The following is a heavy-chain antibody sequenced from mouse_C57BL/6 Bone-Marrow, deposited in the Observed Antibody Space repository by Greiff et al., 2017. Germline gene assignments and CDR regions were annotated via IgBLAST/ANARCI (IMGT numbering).Heavy chain of an antibody. CDR2: IDPENGDT. CDR3: TTGLPRDFDY. D-gene: IGHD3-3*01. CDR1: GFNIKDDY. Sequence: VQLQQSGAELVRPGASVKLSCTASGFNIKDDYMHWVKQRPEQGLEWIGWIDPENGDTEYASKFQGKAIITADTSSNTAYLQLSSLTSEDTAVYYCTTGLPRDFDYWGQGTTLTVSS. J-gene: IGHJ2*01. V-gene: IGHV14-4*01.